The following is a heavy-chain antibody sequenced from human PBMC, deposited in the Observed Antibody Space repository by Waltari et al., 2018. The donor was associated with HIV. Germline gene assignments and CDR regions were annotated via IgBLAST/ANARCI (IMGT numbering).Heavy chain of an antibody. CDR2: VSQKGDYV. CDR1: GFGFRDYT. D-gene: IGHD3-10*01. Sequence: VYLVESGGGLVKPGGSLKLSCEGSGFGFRDYTMTWVRQAPGKGLEWVSSVSQKGDYVYYTDAMKGRLSITRDNSKNLMFLEMTRLRPEDSATYFCTTLADTTMGRDWYFDLWGRGVWVIVST. V-gene: IGHV3-21*04. J-gene: IGHJ2*01. CDR3: TTLADTTMGRDWYFDL.